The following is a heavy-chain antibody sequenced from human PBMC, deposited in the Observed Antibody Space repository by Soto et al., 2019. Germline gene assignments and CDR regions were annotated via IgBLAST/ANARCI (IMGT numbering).Heavy chain of an antibody. V-gene: IGHV3-74*01. J-gene: IGHJ6*02. Sequence: EVQLVESGGGLVQPGGSLRLSCAVSGFTFRSYWMHWVRQAPGRGLAWVSRINTDGRSTSYADSVQGRFTISRDNAKNTLYLQMNSLRVEDTAVYYCARDETQTFRSYVYYYGVDVWGQGTTVTV. D-gene: IGHD3-16*01. CDR2: INTDGRST. CDR1: GFTFRSYW. CDR3: ARDETQTFRSYVYYYGVDV.